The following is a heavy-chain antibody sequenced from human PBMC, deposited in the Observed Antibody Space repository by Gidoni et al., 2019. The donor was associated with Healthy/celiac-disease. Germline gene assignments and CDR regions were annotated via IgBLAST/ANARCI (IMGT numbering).Heavy chain of an antibody. J-gene: IGHJ4*02. CDR2: ISYDGSNK. CDR3: AKDDYRYCSGGSCYSSDY. CDR1: GFTFSRYG. Sequence: QVPLVESGGGVVPPGRSLRLSCAASGFTFSRYGMHWVRQAPGKGLEWVAVISYDGSNKYYADSVKGRFTISRDNSKNTLYLQMNSLRAEDTAVYYCAKDDYRYCSGGSCYSSDYWGQGTLVTVSS. D-gene: IGHD2-15*01. V-gene: IGHV3-30*18.